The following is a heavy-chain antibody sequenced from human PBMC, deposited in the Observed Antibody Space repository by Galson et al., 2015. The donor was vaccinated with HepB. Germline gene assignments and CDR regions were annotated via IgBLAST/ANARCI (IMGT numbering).Heavy chain of an antibody. J-gene: IGHJ4*02. Sequence: LRLSCAASGFTFDDYAMHWVRQAPGKGLEWVSGISWNSGSIGYADSVKGRFTISRDNAKNSLYLQMNSLRAEDTALYYCAKDSSGKSSSFDYWGQGTLVTVSS. D-gene: IGHD6-6*01. CDR3: AKDSSGKSSSFDY. CDR2: ISWNSGSI. V-gene: IGHV3-9*01. CDR1: GFTFDDYA.